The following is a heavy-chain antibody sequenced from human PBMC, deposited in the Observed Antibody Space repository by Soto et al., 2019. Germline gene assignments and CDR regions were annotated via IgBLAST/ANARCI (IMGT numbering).Heavy chain of an antibody. Sequence: VQLVQAGAEVKKPGSSVKVACQASGGTFSSYAIRWVRQAPGQGLEWMGGIIPIFGTANYAQKFQGRVTITADESTSTAYMELSSLRSEDTAVYYCARHSSSWTYWGQGTLVIVSS. J-gene: IGHJ4*02. CDR3: ARHSSSWTY. CDR1: GGTFSSYA. D-gene: IGHD6-13*01. V-gene: IGHV1-69*01. CDR2: IIPIFGTA.